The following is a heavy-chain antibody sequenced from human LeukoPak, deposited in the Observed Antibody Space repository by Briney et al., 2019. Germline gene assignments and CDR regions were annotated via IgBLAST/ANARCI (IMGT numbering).Heavy chain of an antibody. D-gene: IGHD6-19*01. CDR1: GYTFTSYA. CDR2: INAGNGNT. CDR3: AKGPRAVAGTGVFY. Sequence: ASVKVSCKASGYTFTSYAMHWVRQAPGQRLEWMGWINAGNGNTKYSQKFQGRVTITRDTSASTAYMELSSLRSEDTAVYYCAKGPRAVAGTGVFYWGQGTLVTVSS. V-gene: IGHV1-3*01. J-gene: IGHJ4*02.